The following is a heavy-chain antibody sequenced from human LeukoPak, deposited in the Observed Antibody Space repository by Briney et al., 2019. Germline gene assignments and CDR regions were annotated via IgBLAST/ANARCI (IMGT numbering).Heavy chain of an antibody. Sequence: SQTLSLTCAVSGGSISSGGYSWSWIRQPPGKGLEWIGYIYHSGSTYYNPSLKSRVTISADRSKNQFSLKLSSVTAADTAVYYCARVSSAYFDYWGQGTLVTVSS. D-gene: IGHD1-26*01. CDR1: GGSISSGGYS. CDR2: IYHSGST. J-gene: IGHJ4*02. V-gene: IGHV4-30-2*01. CDR3: ARVSSAYFDY.